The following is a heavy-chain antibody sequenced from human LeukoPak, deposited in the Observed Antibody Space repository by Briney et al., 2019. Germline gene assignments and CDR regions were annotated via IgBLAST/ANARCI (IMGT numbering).Heavy chain of an antibody. CDR1: GFTFSSYW. D-gene: IGHD3-22*01. CDR3: ARTLYYYDSIGYYSDY. J-gene: IGHJ4*02. V-gene: IGHV3-7*01. CDR2: IKQDGSEK. Sequence: PGGSLRLSCAASGFTFSSYWMSWVRQAPGKGLEWVANIKQDGSEKYYVDSVKGRFTISRDNAKNSLYLQMNSLRAEDTAVYYCARTLYYYDSIGYYSDYWGQGSLVTVYS.